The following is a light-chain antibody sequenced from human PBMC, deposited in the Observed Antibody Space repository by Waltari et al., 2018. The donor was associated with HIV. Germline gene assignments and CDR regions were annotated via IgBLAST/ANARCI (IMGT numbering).Light chain of an antibody. CDR1: RSLFYRPNNKNY. CDR3: QQYYRVSPFT. Sequence: DIVMTPFPGILSVSLGETAIIHCKSSRSLFYRPNNKNYVAWYPDTIGKAPRLNLYWAYIRAIGVSERFSGCGSEADCTLSILNVQAEDVAVYYCQQYYRVSPFTFGLGTKVEIE. V-gene: IGKV4-1*01. J-gene: IGKJ4*01. CDR2: WAY.